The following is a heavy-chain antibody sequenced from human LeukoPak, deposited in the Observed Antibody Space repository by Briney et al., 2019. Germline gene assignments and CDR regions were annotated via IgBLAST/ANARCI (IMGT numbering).Heavy chain of an antibody. J-gene: IGHJ3*02. CDR3: AADPLPYYDSSGYRPPGI. D-gene: IGHD3-22*01. CDR1: GYTFTTYA. CDR2: ISAYNGNT. Sequence: ASVKVSCKASGYTFTTYAISWVRQAPGQGLEWMGWISAYNGNTNYAQKLQGRVTMTRDTSISTAYMELSSLRSEDTAVYYCAADPLPYYDSSGYRPPGIWGQGTMVTVSS. V-gene: IGHV1-18*01.